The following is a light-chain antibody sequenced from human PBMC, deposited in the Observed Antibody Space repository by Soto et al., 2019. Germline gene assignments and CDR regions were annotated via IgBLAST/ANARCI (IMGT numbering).Light chain of an antibody. V-gene: IGKV3-20*01. CDR2: GAS. CDR1: QTVSSS. Sequence: EIVLTQSPGTLSLSPGERATLSCRASQTVSSSLAWYQQKPGQAPRLLIYGASSRATDIPDRFSGSGSGTDFTLTISGLEPEDFALYFCQQYGNSPFTFGQGTKLDIK. CDR3: QQYGNSPFT. J-gene: IGKJ2*01.